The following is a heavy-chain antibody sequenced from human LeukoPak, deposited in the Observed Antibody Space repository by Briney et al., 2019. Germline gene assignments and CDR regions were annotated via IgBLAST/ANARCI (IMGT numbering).Heavy chain of an antibody. J-gene: IGHJ4*02. D-gene: IGHD4-17*01. CDR3: ARGGGYGDYGYVDN. Sequence: SDTLSLTCTVSGGSISSHYWSWLRQPAGKGLEWIGRIYTSGSNNYNPSLKSRVTMSVDTSENQFSLKLSSVTAADTAVYYCARGGGYGDYGYVDNWGQGTLVTVSS. CDR2: IYTSGSN. V-gene: IGHV4-4*07. CDR1: GGSISSHY.